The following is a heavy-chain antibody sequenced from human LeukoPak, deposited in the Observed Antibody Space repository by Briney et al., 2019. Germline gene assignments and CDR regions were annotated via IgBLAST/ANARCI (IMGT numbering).Heavy chain of an antibody. Sequence: PGGSLRLSCAASGFTFSSYWMSWVRQAPGKGLEWVANIKEDGSEKYYVDSVKGRFTISRDNAKNSLYLQMNSLRAEDTAMYYCARVRSGYYYDYWGQGTLVTVSS. D-gene: IGHD3-3*01. J-gene: IGHJ4*02. CDR1: GFTFSSYW. CDR3: ARVRSGYYYDY. V-gene: IGHV3-7*01. CDR2: IKEDGSEK.